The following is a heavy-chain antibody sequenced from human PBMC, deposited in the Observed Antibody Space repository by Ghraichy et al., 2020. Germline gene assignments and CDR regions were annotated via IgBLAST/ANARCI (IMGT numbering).Heavy chain of an antibody. V-gene: IGHV3-30*02. CDR3: AKDAGYDSINSPSTHGMDV. CDR1: GFTFSTYG. D-gene: IGHD3-22*01. Sequence: GGSLRLSCAASGFTFSTYGIHWVRQAPGKGLEWVTFIRYDGSNKYYADSVKGRFTISRDNSKNTLYLQMNSLRAEDTAVYYCAKDAGYDSINSPSTHGMDVWGQGTTVTV. J-gene: IGHJ6*02. CDR2: IRYDGSNK.